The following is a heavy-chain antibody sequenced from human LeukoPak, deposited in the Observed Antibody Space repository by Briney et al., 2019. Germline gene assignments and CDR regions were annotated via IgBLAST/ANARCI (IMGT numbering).Heavy chain of an antibody. V-gene: IGHV3-23*01. D-gene: IGHD2-15*01. CDR3: ARDPIDFDY. CDR2: ISGSGGST. J-gene: IGHJ4*02. Sequence: GGSLRLSCAASGFTFSSYAMSWVRQAPGKGLEWVSAISGSGGSTYYADSVKGRFTISRDNAKNSLYLQMNSLRAEDTAVYYCARDPIDFDYWGQGTLVTVSS. CDR1: GFTFSSYA.